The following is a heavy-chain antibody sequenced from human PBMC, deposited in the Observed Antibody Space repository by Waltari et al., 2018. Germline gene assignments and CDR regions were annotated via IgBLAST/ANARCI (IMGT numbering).Heavy chain of an antibody. Sequence: QVQESGPGLVKTSETLPLTCTVSGDSMRTTNYYWAWVRQSPERGLEWLGSVYYTGKTWYNPSLDSRVSLSVDSSKSLFSLRLRSLTAADTAVYFCTKSGNSYTNSNFFDPWGQGLLVTVSS. CDR2: VYYTGKT. D-gene: IGHD6-25*01. CDR1: GDSMRTTNYY. CDR3: TKSGNSYTNSNFFDP. V-gene: IGHV4-39*02. J-gene: IGHJ5*02.